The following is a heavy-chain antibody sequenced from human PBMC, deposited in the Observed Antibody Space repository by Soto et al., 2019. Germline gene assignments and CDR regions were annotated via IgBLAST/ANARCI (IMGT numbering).Heavy chain of an antibody. CDR2: ISSSSSYI. V-gene: IGHV3-21*01. CDR1: GFTFSSYS. Sequence: PGGSLRLSCAASGFTFSSYSMNWVRQAPGKGLEWVSSISSSSSYIYYADSVKGRFTISRDNAKNSLYLQMNSLRAEDTAVYYCARFGIWFGESTAHNWFDPWGQGTLVTVSS. CDR3: ARFGIWFGESTAHNWFDP. J-gene: IGHJ5*02. D-gene: IGHD3-10*01.